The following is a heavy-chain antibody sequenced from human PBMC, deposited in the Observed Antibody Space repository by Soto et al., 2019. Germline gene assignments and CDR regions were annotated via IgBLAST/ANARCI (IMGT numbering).Heavy chain of an antibody. CDR1: GFTVSSNY. CDR2: IYSGGST. Sequence: GGSLRLSCAASGFTVSSNYMSWVRQAPGKGLEWVSVIYSGGSTYYADSVKGRFTISRHNSKNTLYLQMNSLRAEDTAVYYCARDGFEFDYYYYMDVWGKGTTVTV. D-gene: IGHD3-9*01. J-gene: IGHJ6*03. CDR3: ARDGFEFDYYYYMDV. V-gene: IGHV3-53*04.